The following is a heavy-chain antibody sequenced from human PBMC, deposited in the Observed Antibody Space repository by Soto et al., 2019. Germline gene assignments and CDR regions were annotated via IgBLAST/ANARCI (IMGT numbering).Heavy chain of an antibody. J-gene: IGHJ4*02. Sequence: PGGSLRLSCAASGFTFSSYGMHWVRQAPGKGLEWVAVIWYDGSNKYYADSVKGRFTISRDNSKNTLYLQMNSLRAEDTAVYYCARDQEYSGYEGAGYWGQGTLVTVSS. V-gene: IGHV3-33*01. D-gene: IGHD5-12*01. CDR3: ARDQEYSGYEGAGY. CDR2: IWYDGSNK. CDR1: GFTFSSYG.